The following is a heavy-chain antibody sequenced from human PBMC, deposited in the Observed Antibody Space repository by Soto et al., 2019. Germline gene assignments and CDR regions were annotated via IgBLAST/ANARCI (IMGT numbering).Heavy chain of an antibody. CDR1: GDSVSSNSAA. CDR3: ARDRTQQLVSNYYYYSGMDV. V-gene: IGHV6-1*01. J-gene: IGHJ6*02. Sequence: SQTLSLTCAISGDSVSSNSAAWNWIRQSPSRGLEWLGRTYYRSKWYNDYAVSVKSRITINPDTSKNQFSLQLNSVTPEDTAVYYCARDRTQQLVSNYYYYSGMDVWGQGTTVTVSS. CDR2: TYYRSKWYN. D-gene: IGHD6-6*01.